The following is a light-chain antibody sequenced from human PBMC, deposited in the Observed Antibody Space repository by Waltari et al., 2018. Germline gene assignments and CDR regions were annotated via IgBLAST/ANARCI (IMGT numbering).Light chain of an antibody. V-gene: IGLV1-44*01. CDR2: SHD. CDR1: RSTVRSNT. Sequence: QSVLTQPPSASGAPGQRVTISCSGGRSTVRSNTVAWYQHLPGTAPKLLIHSHDQRPSGVPDRFSGSWSGTSASLAISGLQTEDEGDYYCAAWDDSLSSYVFGTGTKVTVL. J-gene: IGLJ1*01. CDR3: AAWDDSLSSYV.